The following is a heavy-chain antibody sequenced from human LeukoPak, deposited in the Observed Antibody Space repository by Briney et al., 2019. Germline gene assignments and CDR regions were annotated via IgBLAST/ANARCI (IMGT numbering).Heavy chain of an antibody. J-gene: IGHJ3*02. CDR3: ASTLIRDGYNHDAFDI. CDR2: IYYSGST. Sequence: SETLSLTCTVSGGSISSSSYYWGWIRQPPGKGLEWIGSIYYSGSTYYNPSLKSRVTISVDTSKNQFSLKLSSVTAADTAVYYCASTLIRDGYNHDAFDIRGQGTMVTVSS. D-gene: IGHD5-24*01. CDR1: GGSISSSSYY. V-gene: IGHV4-39*01.